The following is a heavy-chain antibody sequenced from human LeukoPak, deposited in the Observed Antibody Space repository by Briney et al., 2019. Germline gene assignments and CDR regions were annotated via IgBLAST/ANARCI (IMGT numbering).Heavy chain of an antibody. Sequence: GGSLRLSRAASGFTFSSYGMHWVRQAPGKGLEWVAVISYDGSNKYYADSVKGRFTISRDNSKNTLYLQMNSLRAEDTAVYYCAKDGGDYGNYYYYGMDVWGKGTTVTVSS. CDR1: GFTFSSYG. V-gene: IGHV3-30*18. D-gene: IGHD4-17*01. CDR2: ISYDGSNK. J-gene: IGHJ6*04. CDR3: AKDGGDYGNYYYYGMDV.